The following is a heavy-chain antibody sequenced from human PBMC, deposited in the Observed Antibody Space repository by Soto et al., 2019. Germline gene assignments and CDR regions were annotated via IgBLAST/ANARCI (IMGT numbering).Heavy chain of an antibody. Sequence: SETLSLTCAVYGGSFSGYYWTWIRQPPGKGLEWIGEINHSGSTNYNPSLKSRVTISVDTSKNQFSLKLSSVTAADTAVYYCARDDYGDYALDYWGQGTLVTVSS. V-gene: IGHV4-34*01. J-gene: IGHJ4*02. CDR1: GGSFSGYY. CDR2: INHSGST. CDR3: ARDDYGDYALDY. D-gene: IGHD4-17*01.